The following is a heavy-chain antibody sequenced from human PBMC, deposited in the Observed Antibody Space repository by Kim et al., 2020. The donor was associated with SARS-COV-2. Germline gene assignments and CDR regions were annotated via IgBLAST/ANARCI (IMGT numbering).Heavy chain of an antibody. Sequence: GGSLRLSCAASGFTFSSYWMSWVRQAPGKGLEWVANIKQDGSEKYYVDSVKGRFTISRDNAKNSLYLQMNSLRAEDTAVYYCARGRIGYYYGSGSYHWGQGTLVTVSS. CDR3: ARGRIGYYYGSGSYH. D-gene: IGHD3-10*01. CDR2: IKQDGSEK. J-gene: IGHJ5*02. V-gene: IGHV3-7*01. CDR1: GFTFSSYW.